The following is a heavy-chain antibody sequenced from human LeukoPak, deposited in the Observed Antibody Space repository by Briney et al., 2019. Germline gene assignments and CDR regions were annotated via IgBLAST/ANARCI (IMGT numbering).Heavy chain of an antibody. Sequence: GGSLRLPCVASGLTVSRHYMTWVRQAPGKGLEWLSVISTGGSTNYADSVKGRFTISRDNSKNILYLQMNSLRAEDTAVYYCARDDYYDSSGLDYWGQGTLVTVSS. J-gene: IGHJ4*02. CDR2: ISTGGST. V-gene: IGHV3-53*01. D-gene: IGHD3-22*01. CDR3: ARDDYYDSSGLDY. CDR1: GLTVSRHY.